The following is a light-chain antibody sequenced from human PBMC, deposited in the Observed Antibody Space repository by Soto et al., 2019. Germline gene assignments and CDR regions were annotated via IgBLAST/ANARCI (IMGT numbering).Light chain of an antibody. J-gene: IGLJ1*01. V-gene: IGLV1-40*01. CDR3: QTYDSSMSASHV. Sequence: QSVLTQPPSVSGAPGQRVTISCTGSSSNIGAGYDVHWYQQLPGTAPKLLIYGNSNRPSGVPDRFSGSKSGTSASLAITGLQAEDVADYYCQTYDSSMSASHVFGTGTKVTVL. CDR1: SSNIGAGYD. CDR2: GNS.